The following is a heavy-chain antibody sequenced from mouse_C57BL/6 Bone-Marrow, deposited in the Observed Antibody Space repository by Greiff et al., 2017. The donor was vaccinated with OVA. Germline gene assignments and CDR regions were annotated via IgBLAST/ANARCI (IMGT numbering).Heavy chain of an antibody. Sequence: QVQLKQPGAELVMPGASVKLSCKASGYTFTSYWMHWVKQRPGQGLEWIGEIDPSDSYTNYNQKFKGKSTLTVDKSSSTAYMQLSSLTSEDSAVYYCARSGITTVVANFDVWGTGTTVTVSS. D-gene: IGHD1-1*01. CDR2: IDPSDSYT. CDR3: ARSGITTVVANFDV. V-gene: IGHV1-69*01. CDR1: GYTFTSYW. J-gene: IGHJ1*03.